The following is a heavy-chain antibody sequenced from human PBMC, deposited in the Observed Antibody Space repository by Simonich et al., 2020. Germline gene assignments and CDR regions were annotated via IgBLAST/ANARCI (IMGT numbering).Heavy chain of an antibody. D-gene: IGHD7-27*01. CDR3: ARGALTGDYYYMDV. CDR2: LNPHSGGT. Sequence: QVQLVQSGAEVKKPGASVKVSCKASGYTFTGSCMHWVRQAPGQGLEWMGLLNPHSGGTNYAHKCRGRVTMTRDTSISTAYMELSRLRSDDTAVYYCARGALTGDYYYMDVWGKGTTVTVSS. CDR1: GYTFTGSC. J-gene: IGHJ6*03. V-gene: IGHV1-2*07.